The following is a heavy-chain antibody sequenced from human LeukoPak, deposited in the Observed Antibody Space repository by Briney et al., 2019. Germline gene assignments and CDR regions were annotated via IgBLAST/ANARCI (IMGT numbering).Heavy chain of an antibody. D-gene: IGHD2-2*01. Sequence: GGSLRLSCAASGFTFSSYGMHWVRQAPGKGLEWVAFIRYDGSNKYYADSVKGRFTISRDNSKNTLYLQMNSLRAEDTAVYYCAKCDIVVVPAAKSSYYMDVWGKGTTVTVSS. CDR1: GFTFSSYG. V-gene: IGHV3-30*02. CDR2: IRYDGSNK. J-gene: IGHJ6*03. CDR3: AKCDIVVVPAAKSSYYMDV.